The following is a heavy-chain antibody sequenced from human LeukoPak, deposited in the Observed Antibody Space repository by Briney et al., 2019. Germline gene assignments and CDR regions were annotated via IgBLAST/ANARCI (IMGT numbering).Heavy chain of an antibody. CDR1: GFTFSSYS. CDR3: ARHYDSSGYPQDALDI. J-gene: IGHJ3*02. V-gene: IGHV3-21*01. Sequence: PGGSLRLSCAASGFTFSSYSMNWVRQAPGKGLEWVSSISSSSSYIYYADSVKGRFTISRDNAKNSLYLQMNSLRAEDTAVYYCARHYDSSGYPQDALDIWGQGTMVTVSS. CDR2: ISSSSSYI. D-gene: IGHD3-22*01.